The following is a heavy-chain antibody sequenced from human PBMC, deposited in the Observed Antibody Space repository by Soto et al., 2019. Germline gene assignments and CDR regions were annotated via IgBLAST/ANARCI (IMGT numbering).Heavy chain of an antibody. CDR2: VTHDGTER. J-gene: IGHJ4*02. Sequence: QVQLVASGGGVVQHGRSLSLSCAASGFTLSGHGLHWVRQAPGKGLEWVAVVTHDGTERHYPDSVKGRFTITRVISNNTFYLQMNSLRVDYTAIYYCAREKNSGYYRTVDYWGQGTQVTVSS. D-gene: IGHD3-10*01. CDR1: GFTLSGHG. CDR3: AREKNSGYYRTVDY. V-gene: IGHV3-30*03.